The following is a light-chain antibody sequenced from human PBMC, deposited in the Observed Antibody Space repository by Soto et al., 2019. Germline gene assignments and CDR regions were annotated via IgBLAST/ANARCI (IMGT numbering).Light chain of an antibody. Sequence: QSVLTQSHSASGSPGQSVTISCTGTSSDIGGYNSVSWYQQHPGKAPKVMIYDVTKRPSGVPDRFSGSKSGNTASLTVSALQAEDEADYYCSSYTDRKNLVFGTGTKVTVL. CDR2: DVT. CDR3: SSYTDRKNLV. V-gene: IGLV2-8*01. J-gene: IGLJ1*01. CDR1: SSDIGGYNS.